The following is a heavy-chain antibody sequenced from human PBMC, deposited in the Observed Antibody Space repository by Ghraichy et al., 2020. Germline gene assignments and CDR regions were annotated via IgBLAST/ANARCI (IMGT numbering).Heavy chain of an antibody. CDR1: GGSISSGGYY. D-gene: IGHD2-2*01. CDR3: ARAELGVVLARSGCHFDY. CDR2: IYYSGSTYSGST. V-gene: IGHV4-31*03. Sequence: SETLSLTCTVSGGSISSGGYYWTWIRQHPRKGLEWIGYIYYSGSTYSGSTYYNPSLKSRVTISVDTSKNQFSLKLSSVTAADTDVYYCARAELGVVLARSGCHFDYWGQGTLVTVSS. J-gene: IGHJ4*02.